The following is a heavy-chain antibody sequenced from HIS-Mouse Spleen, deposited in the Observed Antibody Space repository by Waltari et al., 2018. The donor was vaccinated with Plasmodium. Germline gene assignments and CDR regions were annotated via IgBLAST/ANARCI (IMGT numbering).Heavy chain of an antibody. CDR2: ISGSGSST. J-gene: IGHJ4*02. CDR3: AKSSKGTGDLWDY. V-gene: IGHV3-23*01. CDR1: GFTLSGVA. D-gene: IGHD7-27*01. Sequence: EVQMLESGGGLVQPGGSLRLSCGASGFTLSGVALSWVRRAPGKGREWVSAISGSGSSTYYADSVKGRFTISRDNSKNTLYLQMNSLRAEDTAVYYCAKSSKGTGDLWDYWGQGTLVTVSS.